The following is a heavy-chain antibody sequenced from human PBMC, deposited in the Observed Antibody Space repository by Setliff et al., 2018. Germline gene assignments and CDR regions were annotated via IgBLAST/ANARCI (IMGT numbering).Heavy chain of an antibody. V-gene: IGHV4-4*08. CDR3: ARARYSSGWYGGGGAFYYMDA. Sequence: PSETLSLTCTVSGGSISRYHWSWIRQPPGKGLEWIGYIQTSGTTNYNPSLKSRVTISVDTSKNQFSLKLSSVTAADTAVYYCARARYSSGWYGGGGAFYYMDAWGKGTTVTVSS. CDR2: IQTSGTT. CDR1: GGSISRYH. J-gene: IGHJ6*03. D-gene: IGHD6-19*01.